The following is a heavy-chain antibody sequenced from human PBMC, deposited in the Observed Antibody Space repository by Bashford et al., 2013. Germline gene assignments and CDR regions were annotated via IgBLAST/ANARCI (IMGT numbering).Heavy chain of an antibody. V-gene: IGHV1-8*01. Sequence: VASVKVSCKASGYTFTNNDINWVRQATGQGLEWLGWMNPNTGETGYAPKFQGRVSMTRNTSVSTAYMELSSLRSDDTATYYCARGPLPASTNADAFETWGQGTMVTVSS. J-gene: IGHJ3*02. CDR1: GYTFTNND. CDR3: ARGPLPASTNADAFET. D-gene: IGHD2-8*01. CDR2: MNPNTGET.